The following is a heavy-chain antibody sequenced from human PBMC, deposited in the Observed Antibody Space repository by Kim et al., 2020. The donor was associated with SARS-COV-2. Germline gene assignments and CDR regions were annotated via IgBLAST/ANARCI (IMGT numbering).Heavy chain of an antibody. CDR3: AKCYHSLGNDAFNI. Sequence: GGSLRLSCVASGFTFDNYAMSWVRQAPGKGLEWVSYIRGGGARHLYADSVKGRFTISRDNSKNTLYLQMNSLRAEDTAVYFCAKCYHSLGNDAFNIWGQGTFVTVSS. CDR2: IRGGGARH. D-gene: IGHD3-10*01. CDR1: GFTFDNYA. J-gene: IGHJ3*02. V-gene: IGHV3-23*01.